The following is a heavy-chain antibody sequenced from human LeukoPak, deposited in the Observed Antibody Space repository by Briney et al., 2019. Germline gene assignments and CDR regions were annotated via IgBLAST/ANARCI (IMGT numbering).Heavy chain of an antibody. Sequence: SETLSLTCTVSGGSIMSSSYYWGWIRQPPGQGLEWIGSIYYSGSTYYNPSLKSRVTTSVDTSKNQFSLKLYSVTAADTAVYYCAREVMGYYYGSESYSGPFGMDVWGQGTTVTVSS. CDR2: IYYSGST. V-gene: IGHV4-39*07. J-gene: IGHJ6*02. CDR3: AREVMGYYYGSESYSGPFGMDV. D-gene: IGHD3-10*01. CDR1: GGSIMSSSYY.